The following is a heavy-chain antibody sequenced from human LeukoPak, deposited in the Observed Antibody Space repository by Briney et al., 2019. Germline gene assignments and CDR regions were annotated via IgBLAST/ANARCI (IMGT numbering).Heavy chain of an antibody. Sequence: ASVKVSCKTSGYTFSYYYIHWVRQAPGQGLEWMGWINPNSGGTNYAQKFQGRVTMTRDTSISTAYMELSRLRSDDTAVYYCAREARCGGDCYGNHDAFDIWGQGTMVTVSS. V-gene: IGHV1-2*02. CDR1: GYTFSYYY. D-gene: IGHD2-21*02. J-gene: IGHJ3*02. CDR3: AREARCGGDCYGNHDAFDI. CDR2: INPNSGGT.